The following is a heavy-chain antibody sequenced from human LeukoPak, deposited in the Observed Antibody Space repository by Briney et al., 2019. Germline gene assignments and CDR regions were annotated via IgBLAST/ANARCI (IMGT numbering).Heavy chain of an antibody. V-gene: IGHV3-23*01. Sequence: GGSLRLSCAASGFTFSSYGMSWVRQAPGKGLEWVSAISGSGGSTYYADSVKGRFTISRDNAKNSLYLQMNSLRAEDTALHYCARGGENSGFDYWGQGTLVIVSS. CDR3: ARGGENSGFDY. J-gene: IGHJ4*02. D-gene: IGHD6-19*01. CDR2: ISGSGGST. CDR1: GFTFSSYG.